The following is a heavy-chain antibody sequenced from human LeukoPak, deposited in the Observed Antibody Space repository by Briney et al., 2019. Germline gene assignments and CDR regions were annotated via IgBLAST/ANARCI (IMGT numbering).Heavy chain of an antibody. CDR3: AREFQYYYDSSGYYWFDRYFDY. CDR1: GGSISSSSYY. D-gene: IGHD3-22*01. CDR2: IYYSGST. Sequence: SETLSLTCTVSGGSISSSSYYWGWIRQPPGKGLERIGSIYYSGSTYYNPSLRSRVTISVDTSKNQFSLKLSSVTAADTAVYYCAREFQYYYDSSGYYWFDRYFDYWGQGTLVTVSS. V-gene: IGHV4-39*07. J-gene: IGHJ4*02.